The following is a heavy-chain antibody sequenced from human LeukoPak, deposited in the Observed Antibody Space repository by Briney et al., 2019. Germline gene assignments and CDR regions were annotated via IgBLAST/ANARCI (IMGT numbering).Heavy chain of an antibody. D-gene: IGHD2-21*01. CDR1: GDSISNDNYY. J-gene: IGHJ5*02. CDR3: ARGTCGPGCSMYNWFDP. Sequence: SQTLSLTCSVSGDSISNDNYYWTWIRQPAGKGLEWIGRILISGGTRYNPSLQSRVSISLDTSKNQFSLKLSSVTAADTAVYYCARGTCGPGCSMYNWFDPWGQGTLVMVSS. V-gene: IGHV4-61*02. CDR2: ILISGGT.